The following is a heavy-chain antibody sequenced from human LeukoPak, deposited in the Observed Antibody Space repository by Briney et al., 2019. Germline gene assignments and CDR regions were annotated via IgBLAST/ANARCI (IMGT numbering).Heavy chain of an antibody. Sequence: SETLSLTCAVSGYSISSGRYWGWIRQPPGKGLEWIGSVFHSGSTYYNPSLKSRVTISVDTSKNQFSLNLRSVTAADTAVYYCARSLSTSGIDYWGQGTLVTVSS. J-gene: IGHJ4*02. D-gene: IGHD2-2*01. CDR1: GYSISSGRY. CDR3: ARSLSTSGIDY. V-gene: IGHV4-38-2*01. CDR2: VFHSGST.